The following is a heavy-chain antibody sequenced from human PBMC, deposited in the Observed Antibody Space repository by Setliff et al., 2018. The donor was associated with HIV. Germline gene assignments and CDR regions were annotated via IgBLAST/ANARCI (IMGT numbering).Heavy chain of an antibody. CDR3: AGESACSSTSCPKVLDY. J-gene: IGHJ4*02. CDR2: INPGNGNT. CDR1: GYTFTSYA. V-gene: IGHV1-3*01. Sequence: ASVKVSCKASGYTFTSYAMHWVRQAPGQRLEWMGWINPGNGNTKYSQKFQGRVTITWDTSATTAYMELSSLRSEDTAVYYCAGESACSSTSCPKVLDYWGQGTLVTVSS. D-gene: IGHD2-2*01.